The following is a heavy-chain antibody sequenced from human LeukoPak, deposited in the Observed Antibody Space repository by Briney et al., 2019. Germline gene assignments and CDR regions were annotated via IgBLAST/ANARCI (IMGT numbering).Heavy chain of an antibody. Sequence: SETLSLTCTVSGGSISSGSYYWSWIRQPAGKGLEWIGRIYTSGSTNYNPSLKSRVAISVDTSKNQFSLKLSSVTAADTAVYYCARAETIAAAPRGAFDIWGQGTMVTVSS. J-gene: IGHJ3*02. CDR2: IYTSGST. D-gene: IGHD6-13*01. CDR3: ARAETIAAAPRGAFDI. V-gene: IGHV4-61*02. CDR1: GGSISSGSYY.